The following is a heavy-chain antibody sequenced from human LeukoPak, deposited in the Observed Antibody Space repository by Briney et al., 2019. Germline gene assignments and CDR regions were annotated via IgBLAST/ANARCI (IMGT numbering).Heavy chain of an antibody. CDR3: ARGVNRAYDI. V-gene: IGHV3-7*01. D-gene: IGHD2-8*01. Sequence: GESLRLSCAASGFSFRNSRMAWVRQAPGKGLEWVALTNEDESAKYYVDSVKGRFTISRDNAKNSLFLQMNSLRDEDTAMYYCARGVNRAYDIWGHGTMVTVSS. J-gene: IGHJ3*02. CDR1: GFSFRNSR. CDR2: TNEDESAK.